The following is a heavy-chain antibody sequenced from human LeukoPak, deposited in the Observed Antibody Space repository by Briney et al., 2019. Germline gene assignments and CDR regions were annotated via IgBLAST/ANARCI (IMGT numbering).Heavy chain of an antibody. CDR2: MNPNSGNT. CDR1: GYTFTSYD. Sequence: GASVKVSCKASGYTFTSYDINWVRQATGQGLEWMGWMNPNSGNTGYAQKFQGRVTMTRNTSISTAYMELSSLRSEDTAVYYCAREEDSGSYYKYFQHWGQGTLVTVSS. CDR3: AREEDSGSYYKYFQH. J-gene: IGHJ1*01. V-gene: IGHV1-8*01. D-gene: IGHD1-26*01.